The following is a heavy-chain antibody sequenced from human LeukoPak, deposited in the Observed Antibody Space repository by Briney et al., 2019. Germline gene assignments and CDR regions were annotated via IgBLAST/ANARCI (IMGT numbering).Heavy chain of an antibody. V-gene: IGHV3-23*01. D-gene: IGHD3-22*01. CDR2: ISGCGGST. CDR3: AKSGYRDSSGYYYPLCPDY. Sequence: GGSLRLSCGASGFPFSSYAMSWVRQAPGKGLEWVSAISGCGGSTYYADSVKGRFTISRDNSKNTLYLQMNSLRAEDTAVYYCAKSGYRDSSGYYYPLCPDYWGQGTLVTVSS. J-gene: IGHJ4*02. CDR1: GFPFSSYA.